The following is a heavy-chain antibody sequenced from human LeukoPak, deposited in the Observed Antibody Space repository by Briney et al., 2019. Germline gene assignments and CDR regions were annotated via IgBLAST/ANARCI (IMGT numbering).Heavy chain of an antibody. CDR2: IWYDGSNK. D-gene: IGHD6-13*01. J-gene: IGHJ6*02. V-gene: IGHV3-33*08. CDR3: ARDTAAAGWITDYYYYGMDV. CDR1: GFTFSSYG. Sequence: GGSLRLSCAASGFTFSSYGMHWVRQAPGKGLDWVAVIWYDGSNKYYADSVKGRFTISRDNSKNTLYLQMNSLRAEDTAVYYCARDTAAAGWITDYYYYGMDVWGQGTTVTVSS.